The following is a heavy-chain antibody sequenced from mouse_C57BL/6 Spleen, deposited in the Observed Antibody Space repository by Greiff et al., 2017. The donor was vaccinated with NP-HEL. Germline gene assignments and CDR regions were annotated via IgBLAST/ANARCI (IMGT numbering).Heavy chain of an antibody. J-gene: IGHJ4*01. V-gene: IGHV5-9-1*02. CDR1: GFTFSSYA. CDR2: ISSGGDYL. CDR3: TRVLRRYPVSYAMDY. Sequence: EVMLVESGEGLVKPGGSLKLSCAASGFTFSSYAMSWVRQTPEQRLAWVAYISSGGDYLYYADTVKGRFTISIDHARNTLYLQMSSLKSEDTAMYYCTRVLRRYPVSYAMDYWGQGTSVTVSS. D-gene: IGHD1-1*01.